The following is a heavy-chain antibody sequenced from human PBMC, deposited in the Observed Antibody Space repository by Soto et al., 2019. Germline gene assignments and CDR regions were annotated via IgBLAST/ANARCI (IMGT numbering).Heavy chain of an antibody. D-gene: IGHD5-12*01. Sequence: GGSLRLSCAASGFTFSDSYMSWIRQAPGKGLECVSYISSSSSHTNYADSVKGRFTISRDNAKKSLYLQMNSLRAADTAVYYCARDHIVATRGTPRYYYYYGMDVWGQGTTVTVCS. J-gene: IGHJ6*02. V-gene: IGHV3-11*05. CDR1: GFTFSDSY. CDR2: ISSSSSHT. CDR3: ARDHIVATRGTPRYYYYYGMDV.